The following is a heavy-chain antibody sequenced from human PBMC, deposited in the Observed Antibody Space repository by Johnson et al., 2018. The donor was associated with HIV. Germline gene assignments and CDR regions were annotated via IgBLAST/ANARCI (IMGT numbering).Heavy chain of an antibody. Sequence: VLLVESGGGLIQPGGSLRLSCSVSGFTVNTNFMSWVRQAPGKGLEWVSVLYRGGSPYYADSVKGRFTISRDNSKNTLYLQMNSLRAEDTAVYYCARERNMIVVDDDAFDIWGQGTMVTVSS. CDR2: LYRGGSP. D-gene: IGHD3-22*01. V-gene: IGHV3-66*03. J-gene: IGHJ3*02. CDR1: GFTVNTNF. CDR3: ARERNMIVVDDDAFDI.